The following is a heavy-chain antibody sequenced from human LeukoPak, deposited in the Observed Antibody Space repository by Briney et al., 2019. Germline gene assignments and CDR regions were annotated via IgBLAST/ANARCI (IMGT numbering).Heavy chain of an antibody. Sequence: ASVKVSCKASGGTFSSYAISWVRQAPGQGLEWMGGIIPIFGTANYAQKFQGRVTITTDESTSTAYMELSSLRSEDTAVYYCARALSRYSGYLVGRYYYYMDVWGKGTTVTVSS. V-gene: IGHV1-69*05. D-gene: IGHD5-12*01. CDR2: IIPIFGTA. CDR3: ARALSRYSGYLVGRYYYYMDV. J-gene: IGHJ6*03. CDR1: GGTFSSYA.